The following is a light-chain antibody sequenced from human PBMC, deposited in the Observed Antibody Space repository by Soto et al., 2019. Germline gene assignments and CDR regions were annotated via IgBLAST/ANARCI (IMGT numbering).Light chain of an antibody. CDR3: QQYNNWPPT. V-gene: IGKV3-15*01. CDR1: QSVSSN. J-gene: IGKJ1*01. Sequence: EIVMTQSPATLSVSPGERATLSCRASQSVSSNLAWYQQKPGQAHRLLIYGASTRATGIPARFSGSGSGTEFTLTISSLQSEDFAVYYCQQYNNWPPTFGQGTKV. CDR2: GAS.